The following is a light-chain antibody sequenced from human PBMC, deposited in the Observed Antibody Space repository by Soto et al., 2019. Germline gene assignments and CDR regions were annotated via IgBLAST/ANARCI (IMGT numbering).Light chain of an antibody. V-gene: IGLV2-14*01. CDR2: EVS. Sequence: QSVLTQPASVSGSPGQSITISCTGTSSDVGGYRYVSWYQQHPGKAPKLMIYEVSNRPSGVSNRFSGSKSGNTASLTISGLQAEDEADYYCSSYTSGSTYVFXTGTKRTVL. CDR3: SSYTSGSTYV. J-gene: IGLJ1*01. CDR1: SSDVGGYRY.